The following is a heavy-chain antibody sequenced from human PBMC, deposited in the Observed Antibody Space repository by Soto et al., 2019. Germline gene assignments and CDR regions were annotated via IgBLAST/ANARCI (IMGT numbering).Heavy chain of an antibody. D-gene: IGHD3-22*01. CDR3: ASCVNYYDSSGYPGDWFDP. CDR1: GGSISSYY. Sequence: SETLSLTCTVSGGSISSYYWSWIRQPPGKGLEWIGYIYYSGSTNYNPSLKSRVTISVDTSKNQFSLKLSSVTAADTAVYYCASCVNYYDSSGYPGDWFDPWGQGTLVTVSS. J-gene: IGHJ5*02. CDR2: IYYSGST. V-gene: IGHV4-59*01.